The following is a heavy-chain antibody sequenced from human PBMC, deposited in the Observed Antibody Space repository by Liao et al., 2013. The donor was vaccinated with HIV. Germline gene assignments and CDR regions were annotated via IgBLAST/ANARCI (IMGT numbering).Heavy chain of an antibody. V-gene: IGHV4-34*01. D-gene: IGHD3-16*01. Sequence: QVQLQQWGAGLLKPSETLSLTCAVYGGSFSGYYWSWIRQPPGKGLEWIGEINHSGSTNYNPSLKSRVTISVDTSKNHFSLKLSSVTAADTAVYYCARGRRYYSYGAAGGXYWGQGTLVTVSS. CDR3: ARGRRYYSYGAAGGXY. J-gene: IGHJ4*02. CDR1: GGSFSGYY. CDR2: INHSGST.